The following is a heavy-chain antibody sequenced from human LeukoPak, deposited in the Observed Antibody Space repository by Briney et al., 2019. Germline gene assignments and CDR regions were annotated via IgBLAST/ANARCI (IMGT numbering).Heavy chain of an antibody. CDR3: ARGLGYCSGGSCYPAFDY. CDR1: GGSISNYY. J-gene: IGHJ4*02. CDR2: ITGSIHYSGST. Sequence: SETLSLTCTVSGGSISNYYWNWIRQPPGKGLEWIGYITGSIHYSGSTSYNPSLKSRVTISVDTSKNQFSLKLSSVTAADTAVYYCARGLGYCSGGSCYPAFDYWGQGTLVTVSS. D-gene: IGHD2-15*01. V-gene: IGHV4-59*01.